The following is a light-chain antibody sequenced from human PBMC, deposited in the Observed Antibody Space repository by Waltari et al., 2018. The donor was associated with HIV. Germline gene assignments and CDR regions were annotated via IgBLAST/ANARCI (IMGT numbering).Light chain of an antibody. J-gene: IGLJ2*01. V-gene: IGLV1-47*01. CDR1: TSNVGSTY. Sequence: QSVLTQPPSMSGTPRQRVTIPCSGRTSNVGSTYVYWYQQFPGTTPRPVIHTHTQRPPGVPDRFSASKSGTSAFLAINSLRSEDEAIYFCAAWDDGLDTPVFGGGTSLTVL. CDR3: AAWDDGLDTPV. CDR2: THT.